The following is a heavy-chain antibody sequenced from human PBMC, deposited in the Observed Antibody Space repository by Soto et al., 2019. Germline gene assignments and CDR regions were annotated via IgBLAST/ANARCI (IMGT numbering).Heavy chain of an antibody. CDR3: VKGVVPVRLVAFAL. V-gene: IGHV3-23*05. D-gene: IGHD3-3*01. CDR1: GFTFHDYA. Sequence: VGSLRLSCATSGFTFHDYAMSGVRRAPGKGLEWVSAIAFTGSATYYADSVKGRFTISRDNSKNIVYLQMNSLRVDDTALYYCVKGVVPVRLVAFALWRQGTQVTSP. J-gene: IGHJ4*02. CDR2: IAFTGSAT.